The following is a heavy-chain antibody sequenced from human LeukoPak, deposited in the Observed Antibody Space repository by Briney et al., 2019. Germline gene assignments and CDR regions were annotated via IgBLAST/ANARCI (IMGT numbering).Heavy chain of an antibody. Sequence: GGSLRLSCAASGFTFSSYEMNWVRQAPGKGLEWVSYISSSGSTIYYADSVKGRFTISRDNAKNTLYLQMNSLRAEDTAVYYCAKLWGIVVADFDYWGQGTLVTVSS. CDR3: AKLWGIVVADFDY. V-gene: IGHV3-48*03. CDR2: ISSSGSTI. J-gene: IGHJ4*02. D-gene: IGHD3-22*01. CDR1: GFTFSSYE.